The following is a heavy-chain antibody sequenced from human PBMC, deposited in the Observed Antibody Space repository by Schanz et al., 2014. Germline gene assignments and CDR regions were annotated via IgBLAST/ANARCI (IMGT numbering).Heavy chain of an antibody. CDR1: GFAFSSYG. V-gene: IGHV3-23*01. D-gene: IGHD6-13*01. J-gene: IGHJ4*02. CDR2: IGVDGTTT. CDR3: ARGLIAAAGGAFDY. Sequence: EVQLLESGGGLVQPGGSLRLSCLASGFAFSSYGMNWLRQAPGKGLEWVSVIGVDGTTTYYADSVRGRFTMSRDNSKNTLELQMNSLRAGDAAVYYWARGLIAAAGGAFDYWGQGTLVAVSA.